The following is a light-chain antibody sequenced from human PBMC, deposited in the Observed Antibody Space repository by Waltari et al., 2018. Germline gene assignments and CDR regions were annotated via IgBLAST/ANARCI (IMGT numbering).Light chain of an antibody. CDR3: QSADSSGTYPVV. V-gene: IGLV3-25*03. Sequence: SYELTQPPSVSVSPGQTATSSCSGDALPKQYASWYQQKPGQAPVLVIYEDTERPSGIPERFSGSSSGTTVTLTISGVQAEDEADYYCQSADSSGTYPVVFGGGTKLTVL. CDR2: EDT. J-gene: IGLJ2*01. CDR1: ALPKQY.